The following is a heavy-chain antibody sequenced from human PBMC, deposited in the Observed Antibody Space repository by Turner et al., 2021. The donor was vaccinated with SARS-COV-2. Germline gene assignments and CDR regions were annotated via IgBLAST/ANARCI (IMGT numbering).Heavy chain of an antibody. J-gene: IGHJ4*02. Sequence: QVQLVESGGGVVQPGRSLRLSCAASGFPFSSYGMHWVRQAPGKGLEWVAVIWYAGSYKYYADSVKGRFTISRDNSKNTLYLQMNSLRAEDTVLYYCARDGGTGTTFPFFYYWGQGTLVTVSS. D-gene: IGHD1-7*01. CDR3: ARDGGTGTTFPFFYY. V-gene: IGHV3-33*01. CDR1: GFPFSSYG. CDR2: IWYAGSYK.